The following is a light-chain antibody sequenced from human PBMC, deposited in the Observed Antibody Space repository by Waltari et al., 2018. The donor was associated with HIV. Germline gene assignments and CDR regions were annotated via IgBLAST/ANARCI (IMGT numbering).Light chain of an antibody. J-gene: IGLJ2*01. V-gene: IGLV6-57*01. CDR3: QSYDNTDVV. Sequence: NFILTQPPSASESPVKPVTIPCTRRSVSIAPHYVQWYHLRPGTSPTTVIHADNQRPSGVPDRCSGSCDSSSNSASLTLSGLKTEDEADYYCQSYDNTDVVFGGGTKLTVL. CDR2: ADN. CDR1: SVSIAPHY.